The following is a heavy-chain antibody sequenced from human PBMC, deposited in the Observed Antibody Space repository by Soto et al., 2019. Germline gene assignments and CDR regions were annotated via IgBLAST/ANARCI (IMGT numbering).Heavy chain of an antibody. CDR1: GGSISSSSYY. J-gene: IGHJ5*02. D-gene: IGHD3-22*01. CDR3: ARDYYYDSSGYKPFDP. Sequence: NPSETLSLTCTVSGGSISSSSYYWGWIRQPPGKGLEWIGSIYYSGSTYYNPSLKSRVTISVDTSKNQFSLKLSSVTAADTAVYYCARDYYYDSSGYKPFDPWGQGTLVTVSS. V-gene: IGHV4-39*02. CDR2: IYYSGST.